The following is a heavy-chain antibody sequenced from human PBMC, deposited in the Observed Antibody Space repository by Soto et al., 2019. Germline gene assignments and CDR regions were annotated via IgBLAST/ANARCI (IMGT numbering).Heavy chain of an antibody. J-gene: IGHJ5*02. D-gene: IGHD2-2*01. CDR3: ARDRSIVVVSAAGWFEP. CDR1: GYTFTSYG. CDR2: ISAYNGNT. V-gene: IGHV1-18*04. Sequence: ASVKVSCKASGYTFTSYGISWVRQAPGQGLEWMGWISAYNGNTNYAQKLQGRVTMTTDTSTSTAYMELRSLRSDDTAVYYCARDRSIVVVSAAGWFEPWGQGTLVTVSS.